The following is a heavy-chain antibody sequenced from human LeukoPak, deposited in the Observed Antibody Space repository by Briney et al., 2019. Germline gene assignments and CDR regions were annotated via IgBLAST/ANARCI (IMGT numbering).Heavy chain of an antibody. CDR1: GYTFTSYA. V-gene: IGHV7-4-1*02. Sequence: ASVKVSCKASGYTFTSYAMNWVRQAPGQGLEWMGWINTNTGNPTYAQGFTGRFVFSLDTSVSTAYLQISSLKAEDTAVYYCARGSGSCYPDGCNWFDPWGQGTLVTVSS. CDR2: INTNTGNP. J-gene: IGHJ5*02. CDR3: ARGSGSCYPDGCNWFDP. D-gene: IGHD2-15*01.